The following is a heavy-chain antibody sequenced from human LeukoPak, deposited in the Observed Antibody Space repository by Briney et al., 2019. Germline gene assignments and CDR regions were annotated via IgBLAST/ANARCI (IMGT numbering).Heavy chain of an antibody. D-gene: IGHD1-26*01. Sequence: ASVKVSCKTSGYTLTDYYTHWVRQAPGQGLEWMGRLNPNSGGTNYAQKFQGRVTMTRDTSTDTAYIQLSSLRSTDTAVYYCARALGVGFGQNAYYFDHWGQGTLVTVSS. CDR3: ARALGVGFGQNAYYFDH. V-gene: IGHV1-2*06. CDR2: LNPNSGGT. CDR1: GYTLTDYY. J-gene: IGHJ4*02.